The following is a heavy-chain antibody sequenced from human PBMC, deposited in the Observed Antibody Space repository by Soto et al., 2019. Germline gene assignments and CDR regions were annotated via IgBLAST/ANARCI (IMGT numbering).Heavy chain of an antibody. D-gene: IGHD3-10*01. J-gene: IGHJ3*01. V-gene: IGHV3-74*01. CDR2: VHSDGTTT. CDR3: ARGDRGGFDL. Sequence: EVQLVESGGGLVQPGESLRLSCAASGFTFDYYWMHWVRQAPGKGLVWVSRVHSDGTTTTYADSVKGRFTISRDNARNTVALQRSSLRAEDTAIDYGARGDRGGFDLWGHGTVVTVSS. CDR1: GFTFDYYW.